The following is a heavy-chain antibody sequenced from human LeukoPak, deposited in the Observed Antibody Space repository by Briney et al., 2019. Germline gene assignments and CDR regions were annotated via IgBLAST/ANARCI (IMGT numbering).Heavy chain of an antibody. CDR1: GFSFPIYW. CDR3: ARRVGSKSSGYYMDV. J-gene: IGHJ6*03. Sequence: GESLKISYQGSGFSFPIYWIGWVRQMPGKGLEWMGNIYPDDSDTTYSPSFQGQVSISADRSISTAYLQWSSLKTSDSAIYYCARRVGSKSSGYYMDVWGNGTTVTVSS. D-gene: IGHD6-19*01. CDR2: IYPDDSDT. V-gene: IGHV5-51*01.